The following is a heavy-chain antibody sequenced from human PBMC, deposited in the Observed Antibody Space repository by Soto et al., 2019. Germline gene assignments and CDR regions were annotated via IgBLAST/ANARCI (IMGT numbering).Heavy chain of an antibody. D-gene: IGHD1-26*01. Sequence: QGQLVQSGAEVKKPGASVKVYCKASGYTFDYYGINWVRQARGQGLEWMGWVSVYSGDTKYAQKVQGRVTMSTDTSTNTAYMELRSLKSDDTAVYYCARATNVIMGAISAEDAFDIWGQGTMVTVSS. CDR2: VSVYSGDT. CDR3: ARATNVIMGAISAEDAFDI. J-gene: IGHJ3*02. CDR1: GYTFDYYG. V-gene: IGHV1-18*04.